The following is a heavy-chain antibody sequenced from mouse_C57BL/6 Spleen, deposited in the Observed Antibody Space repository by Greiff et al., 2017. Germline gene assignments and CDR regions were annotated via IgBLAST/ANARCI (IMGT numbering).Heavy chain of an antibody. D-gene: IGHD2-1*01. Sequence: VQLQQPGAELVKPGASVKLSCKASGYTFTSYWMHWVKQRPGQGLEWIGMIHPNSGSTNYNEKFKSKATLTVDKSSSTAYMQLSSLTSEDSAVYYGATYSSMVTDWFAYWGQGTLVTVSA. V-gene: IGHV1-64*01. CDR1: GYTFTSYW. CDR2: IHPNSGST. CDR3: ATYSSMVTDWFAY. J-gene: IGHJ3*01.